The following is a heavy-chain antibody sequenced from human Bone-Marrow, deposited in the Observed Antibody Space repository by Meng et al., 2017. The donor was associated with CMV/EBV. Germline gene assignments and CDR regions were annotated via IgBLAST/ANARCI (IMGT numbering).Heavy chain of an antibody. J-gene: IGHJ6*02. CDR2: ITSGTYI. CDR1: GFTFNKYS. V-gene: IGHV3-21*01. CDR3: ARGGYCSSTSCLNYYYGMDV. D-gene: IGHD2-2*03. Sequence: GESLKISCAASGFTFNKYSMYWVRQAPGRGLEWVSSITSGTYIYYADSVKGRFTISRDNAKNSLYLQMNSLRAEDTAVYYCARGGYCSSTSCLNYYYGMDVWGQGTTVTVSS.